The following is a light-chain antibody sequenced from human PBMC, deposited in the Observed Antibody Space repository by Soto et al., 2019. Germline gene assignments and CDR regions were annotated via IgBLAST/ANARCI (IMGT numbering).Light chain of an antibody. V-gene: IGKV3-20*01. CDR3: QQYGRSPTT. Sequence: MVLTQSPGTLSVSPGERATLSCRASQSVSSDNLAWYQQKPGRAPRLLIYGASHRATGTPDRFSGSGSGTDFTLTISRLEPEDFAVYYCQQYGRSPTTFGQGTRLEI. J-gene: IGKJ5*01. CDR2: GAS. CDR1: QSVSSDN.